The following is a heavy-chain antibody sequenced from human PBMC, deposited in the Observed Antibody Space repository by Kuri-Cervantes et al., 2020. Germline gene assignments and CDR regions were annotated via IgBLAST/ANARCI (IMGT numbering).Heavy chain of an antibody. CDR2: ISSSSSYI. J-gene: IGHJ6*02. D-gene: IGHD4-23*01. CDR1: GFTFSSYS. V-gene: IGHV3-21*01. CDR3: ARGYGGRWYYYYGMDV. Sequence: GESLKISCAASGFTFSSYSMNWVRQAPGKGLEWVSSISSSSSYIYYADSVKGRFTISRDNAKNSLYLQMNSLRAEDTAVYYCARGYGGRWYYYYGMDVWGQGTTVTVSS.